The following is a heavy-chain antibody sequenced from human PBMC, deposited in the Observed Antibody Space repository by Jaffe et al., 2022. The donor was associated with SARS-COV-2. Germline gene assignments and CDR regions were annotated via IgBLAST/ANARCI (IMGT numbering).Heavy chain of an antibody. CDR1: GFTFSSYW. CDR3: ARVAGSRDAYNSLGY. Sequence: EVQLVESGGGLVQPGGSLRLSCAASGFTFSSYWMHWVRQAPGKGLVWVSRINSDGFSTTYADSVKGRFTISRDNAKNTLYLQMNSLRAEDTAVYYCARVAGSRDAYNSLGYWGQGTLVTVSS. J-gene: IGHJ4*02. V-gene: IGHV3-74*03. D-gene: IGHD3-16*01. CDR2: INSDGFST.